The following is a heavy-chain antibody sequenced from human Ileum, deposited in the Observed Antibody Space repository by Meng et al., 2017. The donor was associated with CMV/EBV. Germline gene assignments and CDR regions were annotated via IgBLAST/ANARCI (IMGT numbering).Heavy chain of an antibody. CDR1: GGSMTRGGYY. CDR3: ARGPPLGF. V-gene: IGHV4-31*03. CDR2: IDSSGRT. Sequence: HVHLPYSAPGLSTPSQTLSLTCTFSGGSMTRGGYYWSWVRQHPGKGQESIGCIDSSGRTYSSPSLESRLTISGDTSKNQFSLKLTSVTAADTAVYCCARGPPLGFWGQGTLVTVSS. D-gene: IGHD2-2*03. J-gene: IGHJ4*02.